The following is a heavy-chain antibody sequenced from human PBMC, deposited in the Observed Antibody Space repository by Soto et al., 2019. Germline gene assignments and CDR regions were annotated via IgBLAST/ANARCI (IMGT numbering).Heavy chain of an antibody. V-gene: IGHV4-59*01. CDR1: GVSITDYY. CDR3: ARYHGNNDYRYYFDF. Sequence: SETLSLTCAVSGVSITDYYWTWIRQAPGKGLEWIGFVWYTGITNYNPSLKNRVTLAVDMSKNQFSLELGSVTAADTAVYYCARYHGNNDYRYYFDFWGQGTLVTVSS. CDR2: VWYTGIT. D-gene: IGHD4-17*01. J-gene: IGHJ4*02.